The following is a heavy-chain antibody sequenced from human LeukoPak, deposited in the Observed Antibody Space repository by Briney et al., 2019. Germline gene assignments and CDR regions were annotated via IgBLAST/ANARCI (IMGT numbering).Heavy chain of an antibody. CDR2: IHYSGTT. J-gene: IGHJ3*02. Sequence: TPSETLSLTCTVSGGSISAYYWSWIRQPPGKGLEWIGYIHYSGTTNYYPSLKSRVTIALDTSKNQFSLKLNSVTAADTAVYYCARGDSSSWYLGAFDIWGQGTMVTVSS. D-gene: IGHD6-13*01. CDR1: GGSISAYY. CDR3: ARGDSSSWYLGAFDI. V-gene: IGHV4-59*01.